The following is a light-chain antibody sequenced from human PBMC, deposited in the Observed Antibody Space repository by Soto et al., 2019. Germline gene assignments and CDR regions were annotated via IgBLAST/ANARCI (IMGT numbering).Light chain of an antibody. CDR2: GVT. CDR3: SSSTATRTYV. J-gene: IGLJ1*01. Sequence: QSVLTQPASVSGSPGQSVTISCTGTSSDVGGYNYVSWYQQLPGEAPKLIIYGVTGRPSGVSNRFSGSKSGNTASLTVSGLQAEDEGDYYCSSSTATRTYVFGTGTRSPS. V-gene: IGLV2-14*01. CDR1: SSDVGGYNY.